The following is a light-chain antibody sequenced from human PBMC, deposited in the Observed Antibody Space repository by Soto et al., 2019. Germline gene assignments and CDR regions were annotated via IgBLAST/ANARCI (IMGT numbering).Light chain of an antibody. J-gene: IGKJ1*01. CDR2: KTS. CDR3: QQYKSYSRT. Sequence: DIQMTQSPSTLSASLGDRVTITCRASQSISSWLAWYQQKPGKAPKLLIYKTSSIESGVPSRFSGSGSETEFTLTISSLQPDDFATYYCQQYKSYSRTFGQGTKVDIK. CDR1: QSISSW. V-gene: IGKV1-5*03.